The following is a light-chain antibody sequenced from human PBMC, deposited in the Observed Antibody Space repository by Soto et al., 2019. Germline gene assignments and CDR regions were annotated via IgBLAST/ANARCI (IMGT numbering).Light chain of an antibody. CDR1: QAISNS. CDR2: AAS. V-gene: IGKV1-9*01. J-gene: IGKJ2*01. CDR3: QHLNDYRYT. Sequence: DIQLTQSPSFLSASVGDRGTITCRASQAISNSLAWYQHDPGKTPKLLIYAASTLQNGVPSSFSGSGSGTEFTLTISRLQPEDFTTYYCQHLNDYRYTFGQGTKVEIK.